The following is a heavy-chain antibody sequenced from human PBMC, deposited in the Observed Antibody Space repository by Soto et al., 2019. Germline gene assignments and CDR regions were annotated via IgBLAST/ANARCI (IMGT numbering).Heavy chain of an antibody. CDR2: IGQDGKEN. Sequence: GGSLRLSCAASGLTFSSFWMTWVRQPPGGGLEWVAHIGQDGKENYYVDSVKGRFSISRDNAKNSVYLQATSLRAEDTAVYYCATWRPLNPFDFWGQGTRVTVSS. D-gene: IGHD5-12*01. CDR3: ATWRPLNPFDF. V-gene: IGHV3-7*01. J-gene: IGHJ5*01. CDR1: GLTFSSFW.